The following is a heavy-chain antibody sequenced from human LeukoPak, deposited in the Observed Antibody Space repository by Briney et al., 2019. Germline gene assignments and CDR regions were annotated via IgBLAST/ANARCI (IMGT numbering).Heavy chain of an antibody. V-gene: IGHV3-30-3*01. D-gene: IGHD2-2*02. Sequence: GGSLRLSCAASGFTFSYYTMHWVRQAPGKGLEWVAVISYDGSNKYYADSVKGRFTISRDNSKNTLYLQMNSLRGEDTAVYFCAKDSSRSSWYTEYWGQGTLVTVSS. CDR3: AKDSSRSSWYTEY. CDR2: ISYDGSNK. J-gene: IGHJ4*02. CDR1: GFTFSYYT.